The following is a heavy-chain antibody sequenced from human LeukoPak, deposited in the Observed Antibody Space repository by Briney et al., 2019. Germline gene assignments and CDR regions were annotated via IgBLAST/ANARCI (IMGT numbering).Heavy chain of an antibody. D-gene: IGHD2-21*02. J-gene: IGHJ4*02. Sequence: GGSLRLSCAASGFTFSRSGMTWVRQAPGKGLEWVSAIGRTGGSTYYADSVKGRFTISRDNSKNTLYLQMNSLRAEDTAVYYCAKSVTAIDYWGQGTLVTVSS. CDR1: GFTFSRSG. CDR3: AKSVTAIDY. CDR2: IGRTGGST. V-gene: IGHV3-23*01.